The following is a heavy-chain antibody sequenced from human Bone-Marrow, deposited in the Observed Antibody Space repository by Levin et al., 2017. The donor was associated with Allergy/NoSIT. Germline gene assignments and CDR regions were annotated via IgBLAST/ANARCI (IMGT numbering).Heavy chain of an antibody. V-gene: IGHV1-69*04. CDR1: GGTFSTFG. CDR2: IIPMLGSA. CDR3: ARDPCTGRRCYPSPWFDP. J-gene: IGHJ5*02. Sequence: PVKVSCKTSGGTFSTFGFSWVRQAPGQGPEWMGRIIPMLGSANYAQKFQGRLTLTADKSTSTAYMELTRLKSEDTAVYYCARDPCTGRRCYPSPWFDPWGQGTLVTVSS. D-gene: IGHD2-15*01.